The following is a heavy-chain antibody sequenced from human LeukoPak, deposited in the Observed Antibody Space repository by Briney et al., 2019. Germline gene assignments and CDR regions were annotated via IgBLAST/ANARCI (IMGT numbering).Heavy chain of an antibody. CDR3: AKDRRVVVPAAIWHFDY. V-gene: IGHV3-23*01. J-gene: IGHJ4*02. CDR2: ISGSGGST. CDR1: GFTFSSYA. Sequence: GGSLRLSCAASGFTFSSYAMSWVRQAPGKGLEWVSAISGSGGSTYYADSVKGRFTISRDNSKNTLYLQMNSLRAEDTAVYYCAKDRRVVVPAAIWHFDYWGQGTLVTVSS. D-gene: IGHD2-2*01.